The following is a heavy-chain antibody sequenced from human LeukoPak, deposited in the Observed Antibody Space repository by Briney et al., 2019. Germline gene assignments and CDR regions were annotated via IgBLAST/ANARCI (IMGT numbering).Heavy chain of an antibody. CDR2: IQNDGNSK. Sequence: GGSLRLSCAASGLTFSMPAMDWVRQAPGKGLEWVAFIQNDGNSKNYADSVKGRFTISRDNAKNSLYLQMNSLRAEDTAVYYCARDGGDYDILTGPYYSDYWGQGTLVTVSS. D-gene: IGHD3-9*01. CDR1: GLTFSMPA. V-gene: IGHV3-30*02. J-gene: IGHJ4*02. CDR3: ARDGGDYDILTGPYYSDY.